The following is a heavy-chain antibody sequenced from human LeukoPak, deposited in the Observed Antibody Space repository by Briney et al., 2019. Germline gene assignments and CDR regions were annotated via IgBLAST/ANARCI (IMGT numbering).Heavy chain of an antibody. V-gene: IGHV3-23*01. J-gene: IGHJ4*02. CDR2: ISDSGGRT. CDR1: GITLSNYG. CDR3: AKRGVVIRAILVGFHKEAYYFDS. D-gene: IGHD2-21*01. Sequence: GGSLRLSCAVSGITLSNYGMSWVRQAPGKGLEWVAGISDSGGRTNYADSVKGRFTISRDNPKNTLILQMNSLRPEDTAVYFCAKRGVVIRAILVGFHKEAYYFDSWGQGALVTVSS.